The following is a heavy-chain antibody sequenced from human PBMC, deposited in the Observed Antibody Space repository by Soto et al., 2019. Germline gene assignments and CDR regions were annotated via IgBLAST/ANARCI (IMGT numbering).Heavy chain of an antibody. V-gene: IGHV4-4*02. CDR1: GGSISSSNW. CDR3: ARCARGTMMFDP. D-gene: IGHD3-22*01. J-gene: IGHJ5*02. CDR2: IYHSGST. Sequence: QVQLQESGPGLVKPSGNLSLTCAVSGGSISSSNWWSWVRQPPGKGLEWIGEIYHSGSTNYNPSLKSRVTISVDQSKNQFSLKLSAVTAADTAVYYCARCARGTMMFDPWGQGTLVTVSS.